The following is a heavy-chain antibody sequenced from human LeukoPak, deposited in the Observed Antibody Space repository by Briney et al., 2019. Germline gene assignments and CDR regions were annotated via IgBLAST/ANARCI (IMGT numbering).Heavy chain of an antibody. CDR2: ISSSSSYI. CDR3: ARVRFSSQLWLDY. Sequence: PGGSLRLSCAASGFTFSSYSMNWVRQAPGKGLEWVSSISSSSSYIYYADSVKGRFTISRDNAKNSLYLQMNSLRAEDTAVYYCARVRFSSQLWLDYWGQGTLVTVSS. V-gene: IGHV3-21*01. D-gene: IGHD5-18*01. CDR1: GFTFSSYS. J-gene: IGHJ4*02.